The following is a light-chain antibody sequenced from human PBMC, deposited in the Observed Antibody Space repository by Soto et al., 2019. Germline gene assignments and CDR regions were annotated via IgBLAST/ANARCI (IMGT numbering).Light chain of an antibody. CDR3: VQRSTWPWT. Sequence: IVLPQSPATLSLSPGARATLACRAGQSVSNYLAWYQQKPGQAPRLLIYDTFNRATGIPARFSGSGSGTDFTLTTSSLEPEDLAVYFCVQRSTWPWTSGQGTKVEIK. J-gene: IGKJ1*01. CDR1: QSVSNY. V-gene: IGKV3-11*01. CDR2: DTF.